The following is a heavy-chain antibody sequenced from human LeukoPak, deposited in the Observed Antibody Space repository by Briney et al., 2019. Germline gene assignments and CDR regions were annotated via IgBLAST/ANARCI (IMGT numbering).Heavy chain of an antibody. Sequence: GGSLRLSCAASGLIFSNYWMSWFRQAPGKGLEWVANIKQDGSEKYYVDSVKGRFTISRDNAKNSLYLQMNSLRAEDTAVYYCARDLGDYYDSSGYYPLDYWGQGTLVTVSS. CDR2: IKQDGSEK. J-gene: IGHJ4*02. CDR3: ARDLGDYYDSSGYYPLDY. CDR1: GLIFSNYW. D-gene: IGHD3-22*01. V-gene: IGHV3-7*01.